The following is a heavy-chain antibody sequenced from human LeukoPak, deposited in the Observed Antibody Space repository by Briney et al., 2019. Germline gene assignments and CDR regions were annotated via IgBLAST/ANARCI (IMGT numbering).Heavy chain of an antibody. D-gene: IGHD6-6*01. CDR2: ISGSGGST. V-gene: IGHV3-23*01. J-gene: IGHJ4*02. CDR1: GFTFSSYA. Sequence: GGSLRLSCAASGFTFSSYAMSWVRQAPGKGLEWVSAISGSGGSTYYADSVKGRFTISRDNSKNTLYLQMNSLRAEDTAVYYCAEDRSIAAFSPYYFDYWGQGTLVTVSP. CDR3: AEDRSIAAFSPYYFDY.